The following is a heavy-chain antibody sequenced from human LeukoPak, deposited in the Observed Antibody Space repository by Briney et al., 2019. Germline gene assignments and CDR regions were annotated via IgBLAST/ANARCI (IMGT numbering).Heavy chain of an antibody. V-gene: IGHV1-2*02. CDR1: GYTFTGYY. CDR2: INPNSGGT. Sequence: VASVKVSCKASGYTFTGYYMHWVRQAPGQGLEWMGWINPNSGGTKYAQRFQGRVTMTRDTSISTAYMELSSLRSDDTAVYYCARDLTWGQVTLVTVSS. J-gene: IGHJ5*02. CDR3: ARDLT.